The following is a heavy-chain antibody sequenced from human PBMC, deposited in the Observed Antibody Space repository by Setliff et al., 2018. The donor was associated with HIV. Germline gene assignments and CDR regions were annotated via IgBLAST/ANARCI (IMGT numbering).Heavy chain of an antibody. CDR2: INPGIVST. J-gene: IGHJ6*03. V-gene: IGHV1-46*01. CDR1: GYTFTTYY. D-gene: IGHD5-12*01. CDR3: ARAGPSGRDLYNYYMDV. Sequence: GASVKVSCKASGYTFTTYYIHWLRQVPGQGLEWMGIINPGIVSTSYAQKFRGRVTMTSDASATTIYMELTSLTSEDTAVYYCARAGPSGRDLYNYYMDVWGKGTTVTAP.